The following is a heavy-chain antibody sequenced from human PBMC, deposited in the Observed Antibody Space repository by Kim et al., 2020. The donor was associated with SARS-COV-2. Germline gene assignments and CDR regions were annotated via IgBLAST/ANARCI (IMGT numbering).Heavy chain of an antibody. J-gene: IGHJ3*02. CDR2: IYYSGST. D-gene: IGHD3-10*01. CDR1: GGSISSYY. V-gene: IGHV4-59*01. CDR3: ARCQYGDYYGSGSYYPHDAFDS. Sequence: SETLSLTCTVSGGSISSYYWSWIRQPPGKGLEWIGYIYYSGSTNYNPSLKSRVTISVDTSKNQFSLKLSSVTAADTAVYYCARCQYGDYYGSGSYYPHDAFDSWGQGTMVTVSS.